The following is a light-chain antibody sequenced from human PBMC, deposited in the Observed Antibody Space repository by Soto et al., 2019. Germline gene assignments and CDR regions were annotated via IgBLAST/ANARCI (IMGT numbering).Light chain of an antibody. V-gene: IGKV3-15*01. CDR3: QQYNNWPPRYT. Sequence: EIMMTQSPATLSVSPGERATLSCRASQSVSNKLAWYQQQPGRAPRLLIYGASTRATGIPARFSGSGSGTEFTLNIGSLQSEDFAVYYCQQYNNWPPRYTFGQGAKLEIK. J-gene: IGKJ2*01. CDR1: QSVSNK. CDR2: GAS.